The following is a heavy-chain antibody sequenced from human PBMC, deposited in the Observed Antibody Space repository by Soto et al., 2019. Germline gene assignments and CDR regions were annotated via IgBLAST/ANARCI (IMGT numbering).Heavy chain of an antibody. D-gene: IGHD5-18*01. J-gene: IGHJ6*02. CDR3: ARCPQPPDTADPYAVDV. V-gene: IGHV1-69*18. Sequence: QVQLVQSGTEVKEPGASVKVSCKASGGTFSRSGFHWVRQAPGQGLEWMGMIVPSVDTTNYAQKFQARVTISADQFTSTVYMELISLRSEDTAVYYCARCPQPPDTADPYAVDVWGQGTRVIVSS. CDR1: GGTFSRSG. CDR2: IVPSVDTT.